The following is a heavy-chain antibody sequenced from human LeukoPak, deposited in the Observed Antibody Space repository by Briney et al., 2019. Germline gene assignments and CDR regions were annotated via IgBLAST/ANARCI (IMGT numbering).Heavy chain of an antibody. V-gene: IGHV3-23*01. Sequence: GGSLRLSCAASGFTFSSYAMSWVRQAPGKGLQWVSAISGSGGSTYYADSVKGRFTISRDNSKNTLYLQMNSLRAEDTAVYYCAKDLPPDYYGSGSYSDYWGQGTLVTVSS. CDR3: AKDLPPDYYGSGSYSDY. CDR2: ISGSGGST. J-gene: IGHJ4*02. CDR1: GFTFSSYA. D-gene: IGHD3-10*01.